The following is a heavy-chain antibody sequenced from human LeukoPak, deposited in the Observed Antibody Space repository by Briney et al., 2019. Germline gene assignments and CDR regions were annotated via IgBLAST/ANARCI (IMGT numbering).Heavy chain of an antibody. CDR1: GFTFEDYG. J-gene: IGHJ5*02. CDR2: FNWNGGST. CDR3: ARRYCSSTSCYSGLFDP. D-gene: IGHD2-2*01. Sequence: PGGSLRLSCAASGFTFEDYGMPWARHAPGKGLEWVLGFNWNGGSTVYADSVKGRFTISRDNAKNSLYLQMNSLRVEDTALYHCARRYCSSTSCYSGLFDPWGQGTLVTVSS. V-gene: IGHV3-20*01.